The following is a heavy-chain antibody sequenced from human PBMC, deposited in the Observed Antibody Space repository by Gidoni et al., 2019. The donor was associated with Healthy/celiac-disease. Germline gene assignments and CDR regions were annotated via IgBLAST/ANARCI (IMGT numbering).Heavy chain of an antibody. Sequence: QVQLVESGGGVVQPGSSLRLSCAASGLPFSSYGMHWVRQAPGKGLEWVAVISYDGSNKYYADSVKGRFTISRDNSKNTLYLQMNSLRAEDTAVYYCAKAGLWFGEPQVGHGMDVWGQGTTVTVSS. CDR2: ISYDGSNK. D-gene: IGHD3-10*01. CDR1: GLPFSSYG. J-gene: IGHJ6*02. CDR3: AKAGLWFGEPQVGHGMDV. V-gene: IGHV3-30*18.